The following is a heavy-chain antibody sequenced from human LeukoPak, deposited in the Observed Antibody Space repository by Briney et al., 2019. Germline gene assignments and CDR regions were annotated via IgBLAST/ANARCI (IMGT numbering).Heavy chain of an antibody. CDR2: INPSGGST. CDR1: GYTFTSYY. J-gene: IGHJ3*02. Sequence: ASVKVSCKASGYTFTSYYMHWVRQAPGQGLEWMGIINPSGGSTSYAQKFQGRVTMTRNTSISTAYMELRSLRSEDTAVYYCARGPAYSSGVFDDAFDIWGQGTMVTVSS. CDR3: ARGPAYSSGVFDDAFDI. V-gene: IGHV1-46*01. D-gene: IGHD6-19*01.